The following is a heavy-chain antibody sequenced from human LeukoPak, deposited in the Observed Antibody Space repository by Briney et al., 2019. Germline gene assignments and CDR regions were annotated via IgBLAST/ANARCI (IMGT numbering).Heavy chain of an antibody. Sequence: ASVKVSCKASGYTFSSSGISWVRQAPGQGLEWMGWVSESSVTPNNAEKFQGRVTMTTDTSSSTAYMELRSLRSGDTAVYYCAGGRVPGYYGMDVWGLGTTVTVSS. CDR3: AGGRVPGYYGMDV. V-gene: IGHV1-18*01. CDR1: GYTFSSSG. CDR2: VSESSVTP. J-gene: IGHJ6*02.